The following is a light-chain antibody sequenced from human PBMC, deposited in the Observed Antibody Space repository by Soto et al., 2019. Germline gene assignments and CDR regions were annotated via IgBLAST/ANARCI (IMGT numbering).Light chain of an antibody. J-gene: IGKJ1*01. CDR2: DAS. CDR3: QQYDKRPWT. V-gene: IGKV1-33*01. CDR1: QDISTY. Sequence: DIQMTQSPSSLSASVGDRVTITCQASQDISTYLNWYQKKPGKAPKLLIYDASNMETGVPSRFNGSGSGTEFTFTISSRHPEDIATYSCQQYDKRPWTFAQGTKVEIK.